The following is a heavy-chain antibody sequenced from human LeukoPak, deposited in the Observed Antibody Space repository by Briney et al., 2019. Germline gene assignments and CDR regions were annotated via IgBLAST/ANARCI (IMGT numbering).Heavy chain of an antibody. D-gene: IGHD6-19*01. CDR2: ISGGGEST. CDR3: AKGKYSSGGVPDY. J-gene: IGHJ4*02. V-gene: IGHV3-23*01. Sequence: GRSLRLSCVASEFTFSSHAMNGVRQAAWKEGEGVSSISGGGESTYYADSVKGRFTVSRDSSKNTLYLQINSLRGEDTAVYYCAKGKYSSGGVPDYWGQGTLVTVSS. CDR1: EFTFSSHA.